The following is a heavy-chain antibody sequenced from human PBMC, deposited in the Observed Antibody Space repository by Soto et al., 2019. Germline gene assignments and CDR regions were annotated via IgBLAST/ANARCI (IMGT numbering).Heavy chain of an antibody. V-gene: IGHV3-33*01. J-gene: IGHJ6*03. CDR1: GFTFSSYG. CDR2: IWYDGSNK. D-gene: IGHD3-3*01. CDR3: ARTARLTIFGVVTPAYYYYMDV. Sequence: PGGSLRLSCAASGFTFSSYGMHWVRQAPGKGLEWVAVIWYDGSNKYYADSVKGRFTISRDNSKNTLYLQMNSLRAEDTAVYYCARTARLTIFGVVTPAYYYYMDVWGKGTTVTVSS.